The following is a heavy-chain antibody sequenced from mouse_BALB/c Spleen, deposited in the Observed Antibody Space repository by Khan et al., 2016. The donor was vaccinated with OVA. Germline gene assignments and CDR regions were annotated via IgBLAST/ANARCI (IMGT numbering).Heavy chain of an antibody. Sequence: QVQLQQSGAELARPGASVKMSCKASGYSFTDYNINWMRQRHGQGLEWIGEIYPGSDKTYYNEKFKGKATLTVDKSSSTAYMHLSSLASEDSAVYFCTREWAAEFAYWGQGTLVTVSA. J-gene: IGHJ3*01. CDR1: GYSFTDYN. CDR2: IYPGSDKT. CDR3: TREWAAEFAY. V-gene: IGHV1-77*01.